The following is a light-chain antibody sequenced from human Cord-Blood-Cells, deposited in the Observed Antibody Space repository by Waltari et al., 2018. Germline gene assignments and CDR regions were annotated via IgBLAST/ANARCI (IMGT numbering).Light chain of an antibody. CDR2: DVS. V-gene: IGLV2-14*01. CDR3: SSYTSSSTLV. CDR1: SSDVGGYNY. Sequence: QSALTQPASASGSPGQSITISCTGTSSDVGGYNYVSWYQQHPGKAPKLMIYDVSKRPSGVSNRCSGSKSGNTASLTISGLQAEDEADYYCSSYTSSSTLVFGGGTKLTVL. J-gene: IGLJ2*01.